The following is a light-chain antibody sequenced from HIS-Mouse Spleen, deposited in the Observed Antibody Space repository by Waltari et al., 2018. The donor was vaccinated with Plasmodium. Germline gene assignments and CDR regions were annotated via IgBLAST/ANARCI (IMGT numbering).Light chain of an antibody. Sequence: QSALTQPPSASGSPGQSVTISCTGTSSDVGGYNYVSWYQQHPGKAPKLMIYEVSKLPSGVPDRFCGSKSGNTASLTVSGLQAEDEADYYCSSYAGSNNLVFGGGTKLTVL. CDR2: EVS. J-gene: IGLJ3*02. CDR1: SSDVGGYNY. CDR3: SSYAGSNNLV. V-gene: IGLV2-8*01.